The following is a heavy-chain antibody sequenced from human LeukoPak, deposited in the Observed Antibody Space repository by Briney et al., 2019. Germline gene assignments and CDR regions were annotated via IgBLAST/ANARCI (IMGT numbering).Heavy chain of an antibody. CDR2: IRSDGSTT. Sequence: GGSLRLSCAASGFTFSSYWMHWVRQAPGKGLVWVSRIRSDGSTTSYADSVKGRFTISRDNANNTLYLQMNSLRAEDTAVYYCARGGSTRADYWGQGTLVTVSS. D-gene: IGHD6-13*01. J-gene: IGHJ4*02. V-gene: IGHV3-74*01. CDR1: GFTFSSYW. CDR3: ARGGSTRADY.